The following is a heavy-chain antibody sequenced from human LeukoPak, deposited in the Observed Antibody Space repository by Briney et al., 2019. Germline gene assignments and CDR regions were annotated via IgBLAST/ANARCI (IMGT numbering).Heavy chain of an antibody. J-gene: IGHJ2*01. CDR1: GASISSFY. D-gene: IGHD4-17*01. V-gene: IGHV4-59*08. Sequence: SETLSLTCSVSGASISSFYWSWIRQTPGKGLEWIGYVHDSGNTNYNPSLKSRVTISVDASNNHFSLTLTSVTAADTAVYYCARLDYGDYWYFDLWGRGTLVTVSS. CDR3: ARLDYGDYWYFDL. CDR2: VHDSGNT.